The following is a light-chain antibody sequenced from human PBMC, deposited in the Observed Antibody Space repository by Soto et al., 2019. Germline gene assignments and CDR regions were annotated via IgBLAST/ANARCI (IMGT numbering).Light chain of an antibody. V-gene: IGKV1-5*03. Sequence: DIQMTQSPSTLSASVGDGVTITCRASQSIGSWLAWYQQKPGKAPKLLISKATNLQSGVPSRFSGSGSGTDFSLTISSLQPVDSATYYCQQYNDFQYTFGQGTKLETK. J-gene: IGKJ2*01. CDR3: QQYNDFQYT. CDR2: KAT. CDR1: QSIGSW.